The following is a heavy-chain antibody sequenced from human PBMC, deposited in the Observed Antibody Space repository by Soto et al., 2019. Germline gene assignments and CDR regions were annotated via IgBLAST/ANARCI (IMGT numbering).Heavy chain of an antibody. CDR1: GFIFENFV. Sequence: GGSLRLSCAASGFIFENFVMSWVRQSPGKGLEWISSISGSGFKKYYADSVKGRFTVSRDNSKSTVYLELNNLSAEDTAVYHCAKNQGVELVPLATVDWFDPWGQGSVVTVSS. V-gene: IGHV3-23*01. CDR3: AKNQGVELVPLATVDWFDP. CDR2: ISGSGFKK. D-gene: IGHD1-26*01. J-gene: IGHJ5*02.